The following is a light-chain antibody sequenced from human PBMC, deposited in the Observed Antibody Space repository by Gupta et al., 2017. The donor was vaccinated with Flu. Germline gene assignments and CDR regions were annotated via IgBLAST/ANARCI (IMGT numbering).Light chain of an antibody. V-gene: IGKV1-39*01. CDR2: AAS. J-gene: IGKJ1*01. CDR1: EKVGNY. CDR3: QQCYITPRT. Sequence: PASLSASVGDRVTIACRASEKVGNYLYWYRQKPGKPPKLLIFAASTLQSGVPSRFSGVRSGTDFTLTISRLEPDDFATYYCQQCYITPRTFGHGTKVEI.